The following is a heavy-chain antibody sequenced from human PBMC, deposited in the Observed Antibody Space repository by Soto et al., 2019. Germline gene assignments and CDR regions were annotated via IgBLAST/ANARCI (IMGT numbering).Heavy chain of an antibody. CDR2: ISSSGSTI. J-gene: IGHJ5*02. Sequence: QVQLVESGGGLVKPGGSLRLSCAASGFTFSDYYMSWIRQAPGKGLEWVSYISSSGSTIYYADSVKGRFTISRDNVMKALYQQMNSLSAEDAAVYYCARDRRIITIFVVVSVRFDPWCQGTLVTVAS. D-gene: IGHD3-3*01. V-gene: IGHV3-11*01. CDR1: GFTFSDYY. CDR3: ARDRRIITIFVVVSVRFDP.